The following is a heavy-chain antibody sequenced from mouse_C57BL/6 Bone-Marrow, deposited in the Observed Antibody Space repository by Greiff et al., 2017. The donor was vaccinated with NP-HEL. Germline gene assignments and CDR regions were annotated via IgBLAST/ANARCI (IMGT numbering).Heavy chain of an antibody. CDR3: ARSGGYYIWFAY. Sequence: EVKLMESGGGLVKPGGSLKLSCAASGFTFSDYGMHWVRQAPEKGLEWVAYISSGSSTIYYADTVKGRFTISRDNAKNTLFLQMTSLRSEDTAMYYCARSGGYYIWFAYWGQGTLVTVSA. CDR2: ISSGSSTI. CDR1: GFTFSDYG. V-gene: IGHV5-17*01. J-gene: IGHJ3*01. D-gene: IGHD2-3*01.